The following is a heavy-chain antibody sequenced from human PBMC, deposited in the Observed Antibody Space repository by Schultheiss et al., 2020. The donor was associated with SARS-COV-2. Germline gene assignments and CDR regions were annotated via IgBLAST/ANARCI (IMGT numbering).Heavy chain of an antibody. CDR2: ISWNSGSI. CDR1: GFTFDDYA. J-gene: IGHJ6*02. CDR3: ARDIGGSPLDV. V-gene: IGHV3-9*01. Sequence: GGSLRLSCAASGFTFDDYAMHWVRQAPGKGLEWVSGISWNSGSIGYADSVKGRFTISRDNAKNSLYLQMNSLRAEDTAVYYCARDIGGSPLDVWGQGTTVTVSS. D-gene: IGHD2-15*01.